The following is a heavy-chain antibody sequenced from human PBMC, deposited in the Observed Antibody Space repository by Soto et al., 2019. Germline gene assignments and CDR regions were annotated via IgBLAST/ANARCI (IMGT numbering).Heavy chain of an antibody. CDR3: AKDEGGGANTFDY. CDR2: ISGSGGST. V-gene: IGHV3-23*01. D-gene: IGHD1-26*01. Sequence: EVQLLESGGGLVQPGGSLRLSCAASGFTFSSYAMSWVRQAPGKGLEGVSAISGSGGSTYYADSVKGRFTISRDKSKTTLYLPTNSLGTAAPAVYYCAKDEGGGANTFDYWGQGTLVTVSS. J-gene: IGHJ4*02. CDR1: GFTFSSYA.